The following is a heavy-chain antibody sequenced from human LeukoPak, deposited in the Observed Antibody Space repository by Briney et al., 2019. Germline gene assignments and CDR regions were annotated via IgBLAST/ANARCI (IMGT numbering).Heavy chain of an antibody. D-gene: IGHD3-10*01. V-gene: IGHV3-30*02. CDR2: IGYDGRNK. CDR1: GFTFSSYG. J-gene: IGHJ4*02. Sequence: AGGSLRLSCAASGFTFSSYGIHWVRQAPGKGLEWVTFIGYDGRNKYYADSVKGRFTISRDNSKNTLYLQMNSLRAEDTAVYYCAKGNAYYYADYWGQGTLVTVSS. CDR3: AKGNAYYYADY.